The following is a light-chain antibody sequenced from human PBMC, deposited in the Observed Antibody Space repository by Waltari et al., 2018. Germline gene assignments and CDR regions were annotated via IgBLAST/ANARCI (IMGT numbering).Light chain of an antibody. CDR2: AAS. J-gene: IGKJ4*01. V-gene: IGKV1-39*01. Sequence: DIQMTQSPSSLSASVGARVTITCRASQSISSYLNWYQQKPGKAPKLLIYAASSLQSGVPSRFSGSGSGTDFTLTISSLQPEDFATYYCQQSYSTPRALTFGGGTKVEIK. CDR1: QSISSY. CDR3: QQSYSTPRALT.